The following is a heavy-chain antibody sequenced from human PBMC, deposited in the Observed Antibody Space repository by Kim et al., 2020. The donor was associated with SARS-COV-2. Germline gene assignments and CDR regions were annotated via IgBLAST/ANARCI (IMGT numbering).Heavy chain of an antibody. CDR3: IKDHPSFDV. V-gene: IGHV3-43*01. Sequence: RTDYADSVGGRFTISRDNRKNSLYLQMGSLRSEDTGIYYCIKDHPSFDVWGQGTTVTVSS. J-gene: IGHJ6*02. CDR2: RT.